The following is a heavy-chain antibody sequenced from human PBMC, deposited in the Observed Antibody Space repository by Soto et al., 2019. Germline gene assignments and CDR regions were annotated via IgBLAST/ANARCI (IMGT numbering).Heavy chain of an antibody. CDR2: IYYSGST. V-gene: IGHV4-30-4*01. Sequence: QVQLQESGPGLVKPSQTLSLTCTVSGGSISSGDYYWSWIRQPPGKGLEWIGYIYYSGSTYYNPSLKSRVTISVDTSKIQFSLKLSSVTAADTAVYYCASDRAGGYDPYYFDYWGQGTLVTVSS. CDR1: GGSISSGDYY. D-gene: IGHD3-22*01. CDR3: ASDRAGGYDPYYFDY. J-gene: IGHJ4*02.